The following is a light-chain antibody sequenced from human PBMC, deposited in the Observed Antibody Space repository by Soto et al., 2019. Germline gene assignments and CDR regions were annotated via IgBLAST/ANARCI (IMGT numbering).Light chain of an antibody. CDR1: QSVYNNY. Sequence: EIVLTQSPGTLSLSPGERVTLSCRASQSVYNNYLAWYQQKPGQAPRLLIFGASNRATGIPDRFSGSGSGTDFTLTISGLQPEDFAVYYCQQYGSSVSYTFGQGTKVEIK. V-gene: IGKV3-20*01. CDR2: GAS. J-gene: IGKJ2*01. CDR3: QQYGSSVSYT.